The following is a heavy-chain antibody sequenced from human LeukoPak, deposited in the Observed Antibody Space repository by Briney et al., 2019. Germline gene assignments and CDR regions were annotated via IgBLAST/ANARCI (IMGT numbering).Heavy chain of an antibody. CDR1: GGSISSSNW. CDR2: IYHSGST. CDR3: ARHGRLIWFGESRRNYYYYYMDV. D-gene: IGHD3-10*01. Sequence: SETLSLTCAVSGGSISSSNWWSWVRQPPGKGLEWIGEIYHSGSTNYNSSLKSRVTISVDKSKNQFSLKLSSVTAADTAVYYCARHGRLIWFGESRRNYYYYYMDVWGKGTTVTISS. J-gene: IGHJ6*03. V-gene: IGHV4-4*02.